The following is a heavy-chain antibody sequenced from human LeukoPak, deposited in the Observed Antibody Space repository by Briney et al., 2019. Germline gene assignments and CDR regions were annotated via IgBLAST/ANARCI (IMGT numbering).Heavy chain of an antibody. CDR3: ATNYDSSGYFTF. D-gene: IGHD3-22*01. J-gene: IGHJ4*02. CDR1: GYTFTSYA. CDR2: IFTNTGNS. V-gene: IGHV7-4-1*02. Sequence: ASVKVSCKASGYTFTSYAMSWLRQAPGQGLEYMGWIFTNTGNSTYTQGFTGRFVFSLDTPVSTAYLQINSLKAEDTAVYFCATNYDSSGYFTFWGQGTLVTVSS.